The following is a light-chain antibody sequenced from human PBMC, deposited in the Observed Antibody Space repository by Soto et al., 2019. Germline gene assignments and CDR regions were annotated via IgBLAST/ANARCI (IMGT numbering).Light chain of an antibody. Sequence: QSVLTQPPSVSGAPGQRVTISCTGSSSNIGAGYDVHWYQQLPGTAPKLLIYGNXNRXSXXXXXFSGSKSGTSASLAITGXXXXXXXXXYCQSYDSSLSGSVFGGGTKLTVL. CDR2: GNX. J-gene: IGLJ3*02. V-gene: IGLV1-40*01. CDR3: QSYDSSLSGSV. CDR1: SSNIGAGYD.